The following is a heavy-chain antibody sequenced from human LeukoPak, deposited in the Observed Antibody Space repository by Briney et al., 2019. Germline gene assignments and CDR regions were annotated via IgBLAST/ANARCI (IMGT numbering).Heavy chain of an antibody. V-gene: IGHV1-8*01. CDR2: MNPNSGNT. J-gene: IGHJ3*02. CDR3: ARFYYDSTPSAFDI. D-gene: IGHD3-22*01. Sequence: ASVKVSCKASGYTFTSYDINWVRQATGQGLEWMGWMNPNSGNTGYAQKFQGRVTTTRNTSISTAYMELSSLRSEDTAVYYCARFYYDSTPSAFDIWGQGTMVTVSS. CDR1: GYTFTSYD.